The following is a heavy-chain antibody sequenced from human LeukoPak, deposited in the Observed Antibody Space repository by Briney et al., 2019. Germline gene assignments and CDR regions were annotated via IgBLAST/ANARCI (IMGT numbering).Heavy chain of an antibody. V-gene: IGHV1-18*01. D-gene: IGHD5-18*01. J-gene: IGHJ4*02. CDR1: GYTFTSYG. CDR3: ARTRGYSYGSFDY. CDR2: ISAYNGNT. Sequence: ASVKVSCKASGYTFTSYGISWVRQASGQGLEWMGWISAYNGNTNYAQKLQGRVTMTTDTSTSTAHMELRSLRSDDTAVYYCARTRGYSYGSFDYWGQGTLVTVSS.